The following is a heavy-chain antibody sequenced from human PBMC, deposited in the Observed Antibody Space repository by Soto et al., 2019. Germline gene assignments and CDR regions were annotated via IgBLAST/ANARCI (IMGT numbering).Heavy chain of an antibody. J-gene: IGHJ4*02. Sequence: GGSLRLSCAASGFNVSTNYMTWVRQAPGKGLEWVSVIYSGGTTYYADSVKGRFIISRDNFKNTLYLQMNNLRAEDTALYYCARGSGSLYYFHYWGQGTLVTVSS. CDR3: ARGSGSLYYFHY. CDR2: IYSGGTT. CDR1: GFNVSTNY. D-gene: IGHD1-26*01. V-gene: IGHV3-53*01.